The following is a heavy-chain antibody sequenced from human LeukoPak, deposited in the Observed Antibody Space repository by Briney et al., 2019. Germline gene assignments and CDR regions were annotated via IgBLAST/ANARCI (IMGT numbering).Heavy chain of an antibody. CDR1: GYSISGGYY. CDR2: IFQSVST. J-gene: IGHJ4*02. V-gene: IGHV4-38-2*02. CDR3: ARNNSNGFDF. D-gene: IGHD6-19*01. Sequence: PSETLSLTCTVSGYSISGGYYWGWIRQPPGKGLEWIGTIFQSVSTYYNPSLKSRVTTSVDTSKNQFSLKLSSVTAADTAVYYCARNNSNGFDFWSQGTLATVSS.